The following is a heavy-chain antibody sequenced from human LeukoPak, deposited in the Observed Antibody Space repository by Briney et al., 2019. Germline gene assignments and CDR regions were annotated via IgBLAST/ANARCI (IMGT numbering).Heavy chain of an antibody. CDR3: ARDQDWNYAFDI. Sequence: ALVKVSCKASGYTFTSYFIHWVRQAPGQGLEWMGITNPSGGSTSYAQKFQGRVTMTRDTSTSTVYMELSSLRSEDTAVYYCARDQDWNYAFDIWGQGTMVTVSS. CDR1: GYTFTSYF. CDR2: TNPSGGST. D-gene: IGHD1-7*01. V-gene: IGHV1-46*01. J-gene: IGHJ3*02.